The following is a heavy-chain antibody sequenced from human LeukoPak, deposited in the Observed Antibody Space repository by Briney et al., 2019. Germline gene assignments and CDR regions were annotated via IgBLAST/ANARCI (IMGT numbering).Heavy chain of an antibody. J-gene: IGHJ4*02. CDR1: GFTFSSYD. V-gene: IGHV3-30-3*01. D-gene: IGHD3-22*01. Sequence: GGSLRLSCAASGFTFSSYDMNWVRQAPGKGLEWVAVISYDGSNKYYADSVKGRFTISRDNSENTLYLQMNSLRAEDTAVYYCARQYYYDSSGYWEGIDNWGQGTLVTVSS. CDR3: ARQYYYDSSGYWEGIDN. CDR2: ISYDGSNK.